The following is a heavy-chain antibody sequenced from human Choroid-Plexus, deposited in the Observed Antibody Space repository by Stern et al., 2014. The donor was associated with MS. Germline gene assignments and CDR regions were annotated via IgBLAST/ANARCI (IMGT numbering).Heavy chain of an antibody. CDR2: ESYDGSNK. D-gene: IGHD2/OR15-2a*01. CDR3: AKDRQYLTYFFDH. J-gene: IGHJ5*02. Sequence: QMQLVQSGGGVVQPGRPLRLSCVASGFTFGSCAMHWVRQAPGKGLEWVAGESYDGSNKYYADSVKGRFTISRDNSQNTLYMQMSSLRPEDTAVYYCAKDRQYLTYFFDHWGQGSLVTVSS. V-gene: IGHV3-30*18. CDR1: GFTFGSCA.